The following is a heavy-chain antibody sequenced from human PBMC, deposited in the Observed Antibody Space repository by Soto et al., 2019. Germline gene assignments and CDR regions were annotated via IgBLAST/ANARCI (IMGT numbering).Heavy chain of an antibody. J-gene: IGHJ1*01. Sequence: SETLSLTCAVSGGSISSTTYYWAWIHQPPGKGLEWVATIYYSGATYYNPSLKSRLTISVDTSKNQFSLRLSSVTAADTAMYYCARYYDTSNRPYFHHWGQGTRVTVSS. V-gene: IGHV4-39*01. CDR3: ARYYDTSNRPYFHH. CDR2: IYYSGAT. CDR1: GGSISSTTYY. D-gene: IGHD3-22*01.